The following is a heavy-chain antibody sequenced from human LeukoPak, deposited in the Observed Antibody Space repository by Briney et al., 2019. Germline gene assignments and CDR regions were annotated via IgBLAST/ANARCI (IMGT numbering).Heavy chain of an antibody. CDR2: IYYSGST. Sequence: PSETLSLTCTVSGGSISSYYWSWIRQPPGKGLEWIGYIYYSGSTNYNPSLKSRVTISVDTSKNQFSLKLSSVTAADTAVYYCARGSMAWELPSSYSDYWGQGTLVTVSS. V-gene: IGHV4-59*01. J-gene: IGHJ4*02. D-gene: IGHD1-26*01. CDR3: ARGSMAWELPSSYSDY. CDR1: GGSISSYY.